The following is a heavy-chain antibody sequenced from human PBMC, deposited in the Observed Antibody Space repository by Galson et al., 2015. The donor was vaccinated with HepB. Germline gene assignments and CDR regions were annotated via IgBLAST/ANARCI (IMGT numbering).Heavy chain of an antibody. D-gene: IGHD3-10*01. V-gene: IGHV1-69*13. CDR1: GGTFRSYA. J-gene: IGHJ6*03. CDR2: FIPVFGTA. Sequence: SVKVSCKASGGTFRSYAISWVRQAPGQGLEWMGGFIPVFGTANYAQKFQGRVTITADESTSTAYMEVSSLRSEDTAVYYCARDKNPTTVLRGVIENNFYYMDVWGKGTTVTVSS. CDR3: ARDKNPTTVLRGVIENNFYYMDV.